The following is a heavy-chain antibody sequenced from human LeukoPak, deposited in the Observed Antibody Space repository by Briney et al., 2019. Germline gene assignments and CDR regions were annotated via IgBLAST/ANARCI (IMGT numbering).Heavy chain of an antibody. CDR1: GFTFSSYA. J-gene: IGHJ4*02. CDR2: ISGSGGST. D-gene: IGHD3-16*02. CDR3: ARVDGYRRSLDY. V-gene: IGHV3-23*01. Sequence: PGGSLRLSCAASGFTFSSYAMSWVRQAPGKGLEWVSAISGSGGSTYYADSVKGRFTISRDNSKNTLYLQMNSLRAEDTAVYYCARVDGYRRSLDYWGQGTLVTVSS.